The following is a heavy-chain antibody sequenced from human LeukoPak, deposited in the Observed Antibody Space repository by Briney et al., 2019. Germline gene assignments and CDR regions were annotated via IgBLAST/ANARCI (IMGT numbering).Heavy chain of an antibody. CDR2: SRIKAKKDST. D-gene: IGHD2-15*01. CDR3: TLLKGGGFDL. V-gene: IGHV3-72*01. J-gene: IGHJ3*01. CDR1: GFILSDRY. Sequence: PGGSLRLSCAASGFILSDRYMDWVRQAPGKGLEWVGRSRIKAKKDSTEYAPSVKARSTISRDDSQHCLYLKINSLKTADTAVQFCTLLKGGGFDLWGQGTMVTVSS.